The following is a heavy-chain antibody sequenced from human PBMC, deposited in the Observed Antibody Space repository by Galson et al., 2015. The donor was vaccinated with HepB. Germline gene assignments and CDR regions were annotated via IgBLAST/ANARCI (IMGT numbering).Heavy chain of an antibody. CDR1: GGSFTTHA. J-gene: IGHJ4*02. D-gene: IGHD6-6*01. CDR3: AREGKAAPTNPVDY. V-gene: IGHV1-69*13. Sequence: SVKASCKASGGSFTTHAMNWVRQAPGQGPEWMGGITPIFGTANYAQKFQGRVTITADESTSTVYMELSSLRYEDTAVYYCAREGKAAPTNPVDYWGQGTLVTVSS. CDR2: ITPIFGTA.